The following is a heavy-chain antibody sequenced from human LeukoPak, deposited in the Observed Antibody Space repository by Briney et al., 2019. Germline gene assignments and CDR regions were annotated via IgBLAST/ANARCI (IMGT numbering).Heavy chain of an antibody. D-gene: IGHD3-22*01. Sequence: PSETLSLTCTVSGGSISGSSYYWGWIRQPPGKGLEWIGSIYYSGSTYYNPSLKSRVTISVDTSKNQFSLKLSSVTAADTAVYYCARGPNNDSSGYFDYWGQGTLVTVSS. V-gene: IGHV4-39*01. J-gene: IGHJ4*02. CDR2: IYYSGST. CDR1: GGSISGSSYY. CDR3: ARGPNNDSSGYFDY.